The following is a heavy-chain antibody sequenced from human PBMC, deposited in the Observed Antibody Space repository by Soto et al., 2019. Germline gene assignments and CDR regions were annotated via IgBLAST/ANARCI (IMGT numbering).Heavy chain of an antibody. CDR3: ARRPARIAALHPVYYYGMDV. J-gene: IGHJ6*02. CDR1: GYIFTSYW. V-gene: IGHV5-10-1*01. Sequence: GAPLKISSNGSGYIFTSYWICWVRQMPGEVLGLMGRIDPSDSYTNYSPSFQGHVTISADKSISTAYLQWSSLKASDTAMYYCARRPARIAALHPVYYYGMDVWGQGTTVTVSS. CDR2: IDPSDSYT. D-gene: IGHD6-6*01.